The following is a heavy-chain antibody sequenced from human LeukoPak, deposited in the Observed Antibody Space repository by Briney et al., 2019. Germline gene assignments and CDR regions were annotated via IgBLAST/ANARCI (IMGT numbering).Heavy chain of an antibody. D-gene: IGHD1-1*01. CDR2: MYYSGST. CDR3: ARHSSLRTFDY. J-gene: IGHJ4*02. CDR1: GGSISSSSYY. Sequence: SETLSLTCAVSGGSISSSSYYWGWIRQPPGKGLEWIGSMYYSGSTYYNPSLKSRVTISVDTSKNQFSLKLSSVTAADTALYYCARHSSLRTFDYWGQGTLVTVSS. V-gene: IGHV4-39*01.